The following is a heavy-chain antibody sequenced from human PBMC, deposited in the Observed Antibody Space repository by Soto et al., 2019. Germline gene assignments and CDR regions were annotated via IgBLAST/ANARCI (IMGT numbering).Heavy chain of an antibody. CDR2: ISPSGGTI. D-gene: IGHD3-10*01. CDR3: VRVGYAYGHDP. J-gene: IGHJ5*02. Sequence: QVQLVESGGGLVKPGGSLRLSCAASGFTFRDYYMSWIRQAPGKGLEWVSYISPSGGTIYYADSVKGRFTLSRDNAKNSLYLQMNSLRAEDTAVYHCVRVGYAYGHDPWGQGTLVAVSS. V-gene: IGHV3-11*01. CDR1: GFTFRDYY.